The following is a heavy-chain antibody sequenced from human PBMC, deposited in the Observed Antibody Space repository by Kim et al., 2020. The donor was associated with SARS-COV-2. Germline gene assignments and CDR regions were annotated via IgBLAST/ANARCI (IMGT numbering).Heavy chain of an antibody. V-gene: IGHV4-59*01. J-gene: IGHJ4*02. Sequence: STNYNPSLKSRVTISVDTSKNQFSLKLSSVTAADTAVYYCARDRRSYLDYWGQGTLVTVSS. CDR2: ST. CDR3: ARDRRSYLDY. D-gene: IGHD6-6*01.